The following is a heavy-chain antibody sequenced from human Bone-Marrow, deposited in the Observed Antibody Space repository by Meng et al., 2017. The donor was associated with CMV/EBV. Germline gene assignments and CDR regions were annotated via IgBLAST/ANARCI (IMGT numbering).Heavy chain of an antibody. CDR3: ARGPGYCCAVWFSRWFDP. V-gene: IGHV1-69*02. D-gene: IGHD2-15*01. J-gene: IGHJ5*02. CDR1: GGTFSSYT. Sequence: SVKVSCKASGGTFSSYTISWVRQAPGQGLEWMGRIIPILGIANYAQKFQGRVTLTADKSKSIAYMELGSLRTKDSAGFYWARGPGYCCAVWFSRWFDPWGQGTLVTVSS. CDR2: IIPILGIA.